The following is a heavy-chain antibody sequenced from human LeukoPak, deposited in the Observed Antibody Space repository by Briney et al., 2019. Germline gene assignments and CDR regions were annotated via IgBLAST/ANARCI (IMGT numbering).Heavy chain of an antibody. CDR1: GFTFGDFY. J-gene: IGHJ4*02. V-gene: IGHV3-11*05. Sequence: GGSLRLSCAASGFTFGDFYMSWTRQAPGKGLEWVSYISSTGSYTDHADSVKGRFTISRDNAKNSLYLQMNSLRAEDTAVYYCARDRLQYSYGYDYWGQGTLVTVSS. CDR3: ARDRLQYSYGYDY. D-gene: IGHD5-18*01. CDR2: ISSTGSYT.